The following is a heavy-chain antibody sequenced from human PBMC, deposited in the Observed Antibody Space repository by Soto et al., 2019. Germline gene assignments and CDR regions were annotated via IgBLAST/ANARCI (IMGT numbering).Heavy chain of an antibody. D-gene: IGHD3-3*01. CDR3: ARGIPQLRFFLTGTTTEYNWFDP. V-gene: IGHV1-18*01. CDR2: ISAYNGNT. CDR1: GYTFTSYG. Sequence: QVQLVQSGAEVKKPGASVKVSCKASGYTFTSYGISWVRQAPGQGLEWMGWISAYNGNTNYAQKLQGRVTMTTDTTTRTDYMELRGLRSDDTAVYYCARGIPQLRFFLTGTTTEYNWFDPWGQGTLVTVSS. J-gene: IGHJ5*02.